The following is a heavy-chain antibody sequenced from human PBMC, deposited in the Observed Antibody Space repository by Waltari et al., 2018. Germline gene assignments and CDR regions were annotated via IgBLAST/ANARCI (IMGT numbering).Heavy chain of an antibody. Sequence: QVQLVQSGAEVKKPGASVKVSCKASGYTFTGYYMHWVRQAPGQGLEWMGRINPNSGGTNYAQKFQGRVTMTRDTSISTAYMELSRLRSDDTAVYYCARDQDCSSTSCQNIGYWGQGTLVTVSS. V-gene: IGHV1-2*06. CDR1: GYTFTGYY. D-gene: IGHD2-2*01. CDR2: INPNSGGT. J-gene: IGHJ4*02. CDR3: ARDQDCSSTSCQNIGY.